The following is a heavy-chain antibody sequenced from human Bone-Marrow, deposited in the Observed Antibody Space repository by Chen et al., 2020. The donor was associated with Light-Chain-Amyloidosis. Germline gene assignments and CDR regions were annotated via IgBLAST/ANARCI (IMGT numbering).Heavy chain of an antibody. CDR3: ARDLEGYSGGGEGIFDY. Sequence: QVQLQESGPGLVKPSETLSLTCTVSGGSVSRGSYHWRWIRQPPGKELEWIGYIYHSGSTNYNPSLKSRVTMSVDTSKNQFSLRLGSVTAADTAVCYCARDLEGYSGGGEGIFDYWGQGTLVTVSS. CDR2: IYHSGST. J-gene: IGHJ4*02. D-gene: IGHD6-13*01. V-gene: IGHV4-61*01. CDR1: GGSVSRGSYH.